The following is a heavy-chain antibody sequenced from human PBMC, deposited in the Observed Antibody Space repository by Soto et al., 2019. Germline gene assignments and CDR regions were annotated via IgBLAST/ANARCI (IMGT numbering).Heavy chain of an antibody. D-gene: IGHD5-12*01. CDR3: ATEIERYSGYDFHY. J-gene: IGHJ4*02. V-gene: IGHV1-24*01. CDR1: GYTLTELS. CDR2: FDPEDGET. Sequence: GASVKVSCKVSGYTLTELSMHWVRQAPGKGLEWMGGFDPEDGETIYAQKFQGRVTMTEDTSTDTAYMELSSLRSEDTAVYYCATEIERYSGYDFHYWGQGTLVTVSS.